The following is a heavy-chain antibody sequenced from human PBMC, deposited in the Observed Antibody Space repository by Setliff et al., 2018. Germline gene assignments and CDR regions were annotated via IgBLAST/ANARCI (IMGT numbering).Heavy chain of an antibody. Sequence: LSLTCSVSGDSIGRGGYYWSWIRQQPGKGLEWIASIYYSGSTYYNASLKSRLTISVDTSKNQFSLKLRSVTAADTAVYYCARTGTYRYFDYWGQGALVTVSS. CDR2: IYYSGST. CDR3: ARTGTYRYFDY. D-gene: IGHD1-1*01. CDR1: GDSIGRGGYY. J-gene: IGHJ4*02. V-gene: IGHV4-31*03.